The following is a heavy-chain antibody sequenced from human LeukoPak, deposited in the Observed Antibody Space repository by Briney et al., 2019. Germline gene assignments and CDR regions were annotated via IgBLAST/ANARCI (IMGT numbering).Heavy chain of an antibody. V-gene: IGHV3-30*18. CDR2: TSHDGTNK. CDR3: AKGGQQLVRWQFDP. CDR1: GFTFSSYG. J-gene: IGHJ5*02. D-gene: IGHD6-13*01. Sequence: GRSLRLSCAASGFTFSSYGMHWVRQAPGKGLEWVAVTSHDGTNKYYADSVEGRFTISRDNSENTLYLQMSSLRAEDTAVYYCAKGGQQLVRWQFDPWGQGTLVTVSS.